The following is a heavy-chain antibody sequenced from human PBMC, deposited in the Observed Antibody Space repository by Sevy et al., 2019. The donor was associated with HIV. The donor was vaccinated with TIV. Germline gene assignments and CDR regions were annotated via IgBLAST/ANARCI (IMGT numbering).Heavy chain of an antibody. J-gene: IGHJ4*02. CDR2: IFYSGST. CDR3: AGRGGYCISTTCYTVFDY. D-gene: IGHD2-2*02. Sequence: SETLSLTCTVSGGSISGSSFYWGWIRQPPGKGLEWIGSIFYSGSTYYNPSLKSRVTISGDTSKNQFSRKLSSVTAADTAVYYCAGRGGYCISTTCYTVFDYWGQGTLVTVSS. V-gene: IGHV4-39*01. CDR1: GGSISGSSFY.